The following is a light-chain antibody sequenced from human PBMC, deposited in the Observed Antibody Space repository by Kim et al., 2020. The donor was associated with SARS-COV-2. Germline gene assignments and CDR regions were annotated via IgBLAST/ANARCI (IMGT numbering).Light chain of an antibody. CDR3: TSYTGANTVV. CDR1: SSLVGNYNY. V-gene: IGLV2-14*03. J-gene: IGLJ2*01. Sequence: QSALTQPASVSGSPGQSITISCTGTSSLVGNYNYVSWYQQHPDKAPKLIIYDVSYRPSGVSTRFSGSKSGNTASLTIFGLQAADEADYYCTSYTGANTVVFGGGTKLTVL. CDR2: DVS.